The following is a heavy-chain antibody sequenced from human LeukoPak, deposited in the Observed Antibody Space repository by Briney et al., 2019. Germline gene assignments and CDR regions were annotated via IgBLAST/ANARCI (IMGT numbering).Heavy chain of an antibody. CDR1: GYSISSGYY. J-gene: IGHJ4*02. D-gene: IGHD3-22*01. CDR3: ARDLGDSSCYYEPLFDY. CDR2: IYHSGCN. V-gene: IGHV4-38-2*02. Sequence: PSETLSLTCTVSGYSISSGYYWGWIRQPPGKGLEWIGSIYHSGCNYYYPSLMSRDTISVDAYKNQFSLKPSSVTAADTAVYYCARDLGDSSCYYEPLFDYWGQGTLVTVSS.